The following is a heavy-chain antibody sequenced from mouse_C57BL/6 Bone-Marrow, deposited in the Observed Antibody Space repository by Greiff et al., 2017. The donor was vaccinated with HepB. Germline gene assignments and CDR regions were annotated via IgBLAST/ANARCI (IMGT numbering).Heavy chain of an antibody. V-gene: IGHV2-5*01. CDR1: GFSLTSYG. CDR3: AKNPYYDVSSLYAMDC. CDR2: IWRGGST. Sequence: VQRVESGPGLVQPSQSLSITCTVSGFSLTSYGVHWVRQSPGKGLEWLGVIWRGGSTDYNAAFMSRLSITKDNSKSQVFLKMNSLQADDTAIYYCAKNPYYDVSSLYAMDCWGQGTSVTVSS. D-gene: IGHD1-1*01. J-gene: IGHJ4*01.